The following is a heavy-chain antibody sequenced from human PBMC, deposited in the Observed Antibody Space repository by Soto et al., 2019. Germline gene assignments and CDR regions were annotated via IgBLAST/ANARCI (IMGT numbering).Heavy chain of an antibody. CDR2: VSYDGSNK. V-gene: IGHV3-30-3*01. CDR1: GFTFSSYA. CDR3: AKDKYSSGWYFTYFDY. J-gene: IGHJ4*02. D-gene: IGHD6-19*01. Sequence: GGSLRLSCAASGFTFSSYAMHWVRQAPGKGLEWVAVVSYDGSNKYYADSVKGRFTISRDNSKNTLYLQMNSLRAEDTAVYYCAKDKYSSGWYFTYFDYWGQGTLVTVSS.